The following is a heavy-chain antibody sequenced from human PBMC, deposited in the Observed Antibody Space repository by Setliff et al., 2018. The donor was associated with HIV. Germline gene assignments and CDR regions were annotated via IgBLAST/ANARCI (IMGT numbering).Heavy chain of an antibody. CDR2: ISYDGSNK. V-gene: IGHV3-30*04. J-gene: IGHJ4*02. Sequence: PGESLKISCAASGFTFSSYAMHWVRQAPGKGLEWVAVISYDGSNKYYADSVKGRFTISRDNSKNTLYLQMNSLRAEDTAVYYCARGSFWSGYYFDYWGQGTLVTVSS. D-gene: IGHD3-3*01. CDR3: ARGSFWSGYYFDY. CDR1: GFTFSSYA.